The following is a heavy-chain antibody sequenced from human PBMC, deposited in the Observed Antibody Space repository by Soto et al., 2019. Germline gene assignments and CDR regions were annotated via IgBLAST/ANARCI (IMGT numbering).Heavy chain of an antibody. J-gene: IGHJ5*02. D-gene: IGHD6-13*01. CDR2: IYWDDDK. CDR1: GFSLSTSGVG. Sequence: GSGSYAGEPTQTLTLTCTFSGFSLSTSGVGVGWIRQPPGKALGWLALIYWDDDKRYSPSLKSRLTITEDTSKNQVVLTMTNMDPVDTATYYCAHMIGPGIAAAGNDWFDPWGQGTLVTVSS. CDR3: AHMIGPGIAAAGNDWFDP. V-gene: IGHV2-5*02.